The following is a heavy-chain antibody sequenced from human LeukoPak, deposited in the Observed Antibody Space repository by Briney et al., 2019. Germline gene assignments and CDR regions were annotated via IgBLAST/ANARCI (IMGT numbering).Heavy chain of an antibody. CDR1: GYSFTSYW. CDR3: ARLGLFTTVTHECNYFDY. V-gene: IGHV5-51*01. J-gene: IGHJ4*02. D-gene: IGHD4-17*01. CDR2: IYPGDSDT. Sequence: GESLKISCKGSGYSFTSYWIGWVRQMPGKGLEWMGIIYPGDSDTRYSPSFQGQVTISADKSISTAYLQWSSLKASDTAMYYCARLGLFTTVTHECNYFDYWGQGTLVTVSS.